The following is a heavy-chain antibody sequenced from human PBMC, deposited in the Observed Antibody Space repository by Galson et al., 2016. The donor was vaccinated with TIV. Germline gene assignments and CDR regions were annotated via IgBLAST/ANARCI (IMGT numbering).Heavy chain of an antibody. CDR2: INPNSGDT. CDR3: ARDQVVPANYYYHYMDV. CDR1: GYTFTGYY. J-gene: IGHJ6*03. Sequence: SVKVSCKASGYTFTGYYMHWVRQAPGQGLEWVGRINPNSGDTIYGQKFQGRVTMTRDTSINTAYMELSRLRSDDTAVYYCARDQVVPANYYYHYMDVWGNGTTVTVSS. D-gene: IGHD2-2*01. V-gene: IGHV1-2*06.